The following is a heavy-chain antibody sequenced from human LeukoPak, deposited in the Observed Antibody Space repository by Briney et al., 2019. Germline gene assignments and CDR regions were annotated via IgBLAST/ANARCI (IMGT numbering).Heavy chain of an antibody. J-gene: IGHJ5*02. Sequence: PGGSLRLSCAASGFTFSSYAMHWVRQAPGKGLEWVAVISYDGSNKYYADSVKGRFTISRDNSKNTLYLQMNSLRAEDTAVYYCAKDGDSSSHWFDPWGQGTLVTVSS. V-gene: IGHV3-30-3*01. CDR2: ISYDGSNK. CDR3: AKDGDSSSHWFDP. D-gene: IGHD6-6*01. CDR1: GFTFSSYA.